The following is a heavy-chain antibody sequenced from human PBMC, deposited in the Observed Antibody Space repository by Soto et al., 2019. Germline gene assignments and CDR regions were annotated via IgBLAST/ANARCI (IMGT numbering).Heavy chain of an antibody. CDR2: ISSSSSTI. Sequence: GGSLRLSCAASGFTFSSYSMNWVRQAPGKGLEWVSYISSSSSTIYYADSVKGRFTISRDNAKNSLYLQMNSLRAEDTAVYYCARGIRNYFDYWGQGTLVTVSS. J-gene: IGHJ4*02. CDR3: ARGIRNYFDY. CDR1: GFTFSSYS. V-gene: IGHV3-48*01.